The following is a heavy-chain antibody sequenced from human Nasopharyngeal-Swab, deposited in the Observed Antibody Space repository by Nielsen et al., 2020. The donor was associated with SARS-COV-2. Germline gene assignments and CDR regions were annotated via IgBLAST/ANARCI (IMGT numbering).Heavy chain of an antibody. J-gene: IGHJ6*02. CDR2: SYYSGST. CDR3: ATPPTMVRGVMVFDYYYYGMDV. CDR1: GGSISSSSYY. Sequence: SETLSLTCTVSGGSISSSSYYWGWNRQPPGKGLEWIGTSYYSGSTYYNPSLKSRVTISVDPSKNQFSLKLSSVTAADTAVYYCATPPTMVRGVMVFDYYYYGMDVWGQGTTVTVSS. D-gene: IGHD3-10*01. V-gene: IGHV4-39*01.